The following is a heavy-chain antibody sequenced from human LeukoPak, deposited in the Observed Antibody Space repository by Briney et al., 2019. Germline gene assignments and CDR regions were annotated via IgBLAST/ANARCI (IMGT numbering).Heavy chain of an antibody. CDR3: AKGTEDIVATGISYGMDV. Sequence: GGSLRLSCAASGFTFSSYAMSWVRQAPGKGLEWVSAISGSGSSTYSADSVKGRFTISRDNSKNTLYLQMNSLRAEDTAVYYCAKGTEDIVATGISYGMDVWGQGTTVTVSS. V-gene: IGHV3-23*01. CDR2: ISGSGSST. J-gene: IGHJ6*02. D-gene: IGHD5-12*01. CDR1: GFTFSSYA.